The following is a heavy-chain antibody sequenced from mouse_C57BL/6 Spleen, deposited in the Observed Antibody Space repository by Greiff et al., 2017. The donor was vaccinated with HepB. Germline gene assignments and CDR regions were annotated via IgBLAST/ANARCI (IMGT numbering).Heavy chain of an antibody. CDR1: GYTFTDYY. CDR3: ARNGYYAMDY. J-gene: IGHJ4*01. Sequence: QVQLQQSGAELVRPGASVKLSCKASGYTFTDYYINWVKQRPGQGLEWIARIYAGSGNTYYNEKFKGKATLTAEKSSSTAYMQLSSLTSEDSAVYFCARNGYYAMDYWGQGTSVTVSS. CDR2: IYAGSGNT. V-gene: IGHV1-76*01.